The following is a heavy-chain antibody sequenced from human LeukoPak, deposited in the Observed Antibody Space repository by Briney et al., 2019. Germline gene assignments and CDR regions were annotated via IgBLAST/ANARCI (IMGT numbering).Heavy chain of an antibody. CDR3: ARDRQARSVAYDAFDI. CDR1: GGTFNNYA. D-gene: IGHD3-3*01. V-gene: IGHV1-69*13. J-gene: IGHJ3*02. Sequence: RGASVKVSCKASGGTFNNYAVSWVRQAPGQGLEWMGGIIPIFGTANYAQKFQGRITITADESTSTNYMELSSLRPEDTAMYYCARDRQARSVAYDAFDIWGQGTMVTVSS. CDR2: IIPIFGTA.